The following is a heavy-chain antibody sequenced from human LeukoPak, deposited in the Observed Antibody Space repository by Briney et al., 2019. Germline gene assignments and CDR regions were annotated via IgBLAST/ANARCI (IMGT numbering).Heavy chain of an antibody. CDR1: GGTFSSYA. V-gene: IGHV1-69*04. J-gene: IGHJ3*02. CDR2: IIPILGVA. D-gene: IGHD3-22*01. CDR3: ARDPRNYDSSAPGVDI. Sequence: SVKVSCKASGGTFSSYAINWVRQAPGQGLEWMGRIIPILGVANYAQKFQGRVTITADKSTSTAYMELSSLRSEDTAVYYCARDPRNYDSSAPGVDIWGQGTMVTVSS.